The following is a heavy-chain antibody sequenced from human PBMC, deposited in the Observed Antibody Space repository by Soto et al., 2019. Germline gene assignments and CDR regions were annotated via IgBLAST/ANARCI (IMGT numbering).Heavy chain of an antibody. V-gene: IGHV3-74*01. Sequence: EVQLVESGGGLVQPGGSLRLSCAATGFTFSTYWMHLVRQGPGKGLGWVSRISTDESSTTYADSVKGRFTISRDNAKNTLYLQMNSLRAEDTAVYYCARATGSNHPFDYWGQGSLVTVSS. J-gene: IGHJ4*02. CDR3: ARATGSNHPFDY. CDR1: GFTFSTYW. D-gene: IGHD2-2*01. CDR2: ISTDESST.